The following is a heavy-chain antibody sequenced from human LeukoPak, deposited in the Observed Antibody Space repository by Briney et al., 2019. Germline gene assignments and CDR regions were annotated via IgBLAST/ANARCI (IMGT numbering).Heavy chain of an antibody. J-gene: IGHJ5*02. CDR1: GFTFSNYG. CDR3: ASNPHPTGFDP. Sequence: GGSLRLSCAASGFTFSNYGMHWVRQAPGKGLEWVAVIWYDGSNKYYADSVKGRFTISRDNSKNTLYLQMNSLRVEDTAIYYCASNPHPTGFDPWGRGTLVTVSS. D-gene: IGHD1-1*01. V-gene: IGHV3-33*01. CDR2: IWYDGSNK.